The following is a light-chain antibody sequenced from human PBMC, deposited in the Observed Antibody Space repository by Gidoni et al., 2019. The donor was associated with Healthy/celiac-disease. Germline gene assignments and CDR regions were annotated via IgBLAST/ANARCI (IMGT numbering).Light chain of an antibody. CDR1: QSVSSN. CDR2: GAS. V-gene: IGKV3-15*01. CDR3: QQYNNWPPTFWT. Sequence: EIVMTQSPATLSVSPGERATLSCRASQSVSSNLAWYQQKPGQAPRLLIYGASTRATGIPARFSGSGSGTEFTLTISSLQSEDFAVYYCQQYNNWPPTFWTFGQGTKVEIK. J-gene: IGKJ1*01.